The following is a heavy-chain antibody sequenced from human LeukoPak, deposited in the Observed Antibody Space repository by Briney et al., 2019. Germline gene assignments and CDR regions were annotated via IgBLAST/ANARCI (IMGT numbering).Heavy chain of an antibody. V-gene: IGHV5-51*01. Sequence: GESLKISCKASGYSFTTYWIGWVRQMPGKGLEWMGIIYPGDSDTRYSPSFQGQVTISADKSISTAYLQWSSLKASDIAMYYCARHPPFYGDKLPYYFDYWGQGTLVTVSS. CDR2: IYPGDSDT. CDR3: ARHPPFYGDKLPYYFDY. J-gene: IGHJ4*02. CDR1: GYSFTTYW. D-gene: IGHD4-23*01.